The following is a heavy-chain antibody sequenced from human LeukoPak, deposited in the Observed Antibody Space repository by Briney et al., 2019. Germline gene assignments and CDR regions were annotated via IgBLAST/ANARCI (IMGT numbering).Heavy chain of an antibody. CDR2: SRNKANSYTT. J-gene: IGHJ4*02. D-gene: IGHD6-13*01. V-gene: IGHV3-72*01. Sequence: GGSLRLSCAASGFTFSDHYIDWVRQAPGKGLEWVGRSRNKANSYTTSYAASVKGRFTISRDDSKNSLYLQMNSLKTEDTAVNYCTRIAAVGTHFDYWGQGTLVTVSS. CDR3: TRIAAVGTHFDY. CDR1: GFTFSDHY.